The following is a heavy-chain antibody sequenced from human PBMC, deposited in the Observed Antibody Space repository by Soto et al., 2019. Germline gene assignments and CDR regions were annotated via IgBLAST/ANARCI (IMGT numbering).Heavy chain of an antibody. CDR1: GFTFSNYA. D-gene: IGHD5-18*01. CDR3: ARDTGPNGYNYYYFGMDV. J-gene: IGHJ6*02. V-gene: IGHV3-30-3*01. CDR2: ISYDGSDK. Sequence: PGRSLRLSCAASGFTFSNYAMHWVRQAPGKGLEWVAVISYDGSDKYNANSVKGRFTISRDNSKNTLYLQMNSLRAEDTAVYYCARDTGPNGYNYYYFGMDVWGQGTTVTVSS.